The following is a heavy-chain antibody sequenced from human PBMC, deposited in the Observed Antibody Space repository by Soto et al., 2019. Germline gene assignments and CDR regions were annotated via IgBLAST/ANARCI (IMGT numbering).Heavy chain of an antibody. D-gene: IGHD2-2*01. CDR2: ISLYSDGT. Sequence: ASVKVSCKTSGYTFSNYGITWVRQAPGQPLEWLGWISLYSDGTNYAQKFQGRVSMTTDTSTTTAYMELRSLRSDDTAVYYCARVVPGAEAWFGTWGQGTLVTVSS. CDR1: GYTFSNYG. J-gene: IGHJ5*02. CDR3: ARVVPGAEAWFGT. V-gene: IGHV1-18*01.